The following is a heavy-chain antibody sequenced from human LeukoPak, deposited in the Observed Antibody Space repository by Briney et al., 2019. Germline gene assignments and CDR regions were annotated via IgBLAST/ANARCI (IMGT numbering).Heavy chain of an antibody. CDR1: GFTFNSYA. CDR3: AKGGDMVVVPAATLDY. V-gene: IGHV3-23*01. Sequence: PGGSLRLSCAASGFTFNSYAMSWVRQAPGKGLEWVSAISGSGNRIYYADSVKGRFTISRDNSKNTLYLQMNSLRVEDTAVYYCAKGGDMVVVPAATLDYWGQGTLVTVSS. D-gene: IGHD2-2*01. J-gene: IGHJ4*02. CDR2: ISGSGNRI.